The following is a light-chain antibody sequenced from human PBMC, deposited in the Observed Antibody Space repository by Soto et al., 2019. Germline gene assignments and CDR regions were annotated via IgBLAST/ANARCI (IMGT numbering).Light chain of an antibody. V-gene: IGLV1-40*01. CDR3: ESCDRSLSGEV. Sequence: QSVLTQPPSVSGAPGQRVTISCTGSSSNIGAGYDVHWYQQLPGTAHKLLLYGNSNRPSGVPDRFSGSKSGTSASLAITGLQTEDEADYYCESCDRSLSGEVFGTGTKVTVL. CDR2: GNS. CDR1: SSNIGAGYD. J-gene: IGLJ1*01.